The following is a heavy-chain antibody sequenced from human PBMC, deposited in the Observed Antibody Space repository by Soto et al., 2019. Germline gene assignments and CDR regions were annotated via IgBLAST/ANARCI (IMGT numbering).Heavy chain of an antibody. CDR3: ARDNSAANGVLDS. D-gene: IGHD1-1*01. CDR1: GFTLTHYY. V-gene: IGHV1-46*04. Sequence: SVKGSLQTAGFTLTHYYFHLGGQGPGQGLEWVGMINPSARSASYAQKLRGRLTMDRDTSTTTVYMELSRLTFEDTAVYFCARDNSAANGVLDSWGQGTRVTVSS. CDR2: INPSARSA. J-gene: IGHJ4*02.